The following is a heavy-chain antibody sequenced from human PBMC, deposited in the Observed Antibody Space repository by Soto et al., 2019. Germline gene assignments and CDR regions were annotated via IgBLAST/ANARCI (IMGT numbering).Heavy chain of an antibody. CDR3: ERGRERTPEIPLLVWFDP. CDR1: GGSISSGGYY. D-gene: IGHD1-1*01. CDR2: IYYSGST. Sequence: QVQLQESGPGLVKPSQTLSLTCTVSGGSISSGGYYWSWIRQHPGKGLEWIGYIYYSGSTYYNPSLKSRVTISVDTSKNQFSLKLSSVTAADTAVYYCERGRERTPEIPLLVWFDPWGQGTLVTVSS. V-gene: IGHV4-31*03. J-gene: IGHJ5*02.